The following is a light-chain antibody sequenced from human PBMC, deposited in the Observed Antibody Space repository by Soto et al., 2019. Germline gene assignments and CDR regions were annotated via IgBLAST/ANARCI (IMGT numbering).Light chain of an antibody. Sequence: EIVLTQSPATLSLSPGERATLSCRASQSVSSYLAWYQQKPGQAPRLLTYDESNRATGIPARFSGRGSGTDFTLPISSLEPEDFAVYYCQQRSSAITFGQGTRLEIK. J-gene: IGKJ5*01. CDR2: DES. V-gene: IGKV3-11*01. CDR1: QSVSSY. CDR3: QQRSSAIT.